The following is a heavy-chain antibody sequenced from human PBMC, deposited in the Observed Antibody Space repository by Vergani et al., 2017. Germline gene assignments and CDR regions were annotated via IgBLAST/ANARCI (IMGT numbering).Heavy chain of an antibody. CDR2: INPNSGGT. V-gene: IGHV1-2*04. D-gene: IGHD1-20*01. CDR3: ARARERGNWNELHFDY. CDR1: GYTFTGYY. Sequence: QVQLVQSGAEVKKPGASVKVSCKASGYTFTGYYMHWVRQAPGQGLEWMGWINPNSGGTNYAQKFQGWVTMTRDTSISTAYMELSRLRSDDTAVYYCARARERGNWNELHFDYWGQGTLVTVSS. J-gene: IGHJ4*02.